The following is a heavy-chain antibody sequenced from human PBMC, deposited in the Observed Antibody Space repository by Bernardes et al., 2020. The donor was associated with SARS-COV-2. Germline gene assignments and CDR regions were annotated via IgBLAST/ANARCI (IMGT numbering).Heavy chain of an antibody. CDR1: GGSISSSY. Sequence: SETLSLTCTVSGGSISSSYWSWIRQPPGPGLAWIGYIYYSGSTNYNPSLKSRVTISVDTSKNQFSLKLSSVTAADTAVYYWARLWGYGGLVFDPWAREPWSPAPQ. CDR3: ARLWGYGGLVFDP. CDR2: IYYSGST. V-gene: IGHV4-59*01. J-gene: IGHJ5*02. D-gene: IGHD4-17*01.